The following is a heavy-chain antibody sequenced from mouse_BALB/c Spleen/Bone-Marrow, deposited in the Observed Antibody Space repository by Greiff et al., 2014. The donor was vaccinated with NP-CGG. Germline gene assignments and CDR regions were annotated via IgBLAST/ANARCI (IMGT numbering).Heavy chain of an antibody. CDR1: GYSFSGYY. CDR2: VHTNNGGN. J-gene: IGHJ4*01. Sequence: DVQLVESGPDLVKPGASVKISCKASGYSFSGYYMHWVKQSHGKSLEWIGRVHTNNGGNSYNQKFKGKAILNVDMSSSTAYMEVRSLTSEDSAVYYCARYGSYVGGTMDYWGQGTSVTVSS. D-gene: IGHD1-1*02. CDR3: ARYGSYVGGTMDY. V-gene: IGHV1-34*01.